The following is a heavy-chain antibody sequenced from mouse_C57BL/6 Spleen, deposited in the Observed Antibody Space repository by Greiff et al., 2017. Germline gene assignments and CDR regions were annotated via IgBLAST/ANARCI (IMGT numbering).Heavy chain of an antibody. D-gene: IGHD6-1*01. CDR3: AGQCQDGGFAY. CDR2: IDPNSGGT. Sequence: QVQLQQPGAELVKPGASVKLSCKASGYTFTSYWMHWVKQRPGRGLEWIGRIDPNSGGTKYNEKFKSKATLTVDKPSSTAYMQLSSLTSEDAVVYYCAGQCQDGGFAYWGQGTLVTVSA. J-gene: IGHJ3*01. CDR1: GYTFTSYW. V-gene: IGHV1-72*01.